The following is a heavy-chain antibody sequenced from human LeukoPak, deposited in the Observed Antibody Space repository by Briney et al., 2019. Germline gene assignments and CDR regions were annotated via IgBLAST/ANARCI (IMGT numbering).Heavy chain of an antibody. V-gene: IGHV1-2*06. CDR3: ARDPVAGEFDY. CDR1: GYTFTGYY. Sequence: ASVKVSCKASGYTFTGYYMHWVRQAPGQGLEWMGRINPNSGGTSYAQKFQGRVTMTRDTSISTAYMELSRLRSDDAAVYYCARDPVAGEFDYWGQGTLVTVSS. CDR2: INPNSGGT. J-gene: IGHJ4*02. D-gene: IGHD6-19*01.